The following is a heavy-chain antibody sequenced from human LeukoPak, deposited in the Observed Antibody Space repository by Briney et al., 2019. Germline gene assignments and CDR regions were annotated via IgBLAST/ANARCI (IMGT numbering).Heavy chain of an antibody. V-gene: IGHV3-23*01. D-gene: IGHD1/OR15-1a*01. Sequence: GGSLRLSCATSGFVFNSYALTWVRQAPGKGLEWVSGISGSDNDTYYADSVKGRFTISRDSFKNTLYLQMNGLRAEYTAVYYCAKYWPLGTPGWFHPWGRGTLVTVSS. CDR3: AKYWPLGTPGWFHP. CDR2: ISGSDNDT. CDR1: GFVFNSYA. J-gene: IGHJ5*02.